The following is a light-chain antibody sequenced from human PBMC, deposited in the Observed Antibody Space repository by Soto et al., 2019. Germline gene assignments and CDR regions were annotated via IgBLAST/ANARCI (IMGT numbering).Light chain of an antibody. V-gene: IGKV3-20*01. CDR1: QSVRNNY. CDR3: KKYGGDPPIT. CDR2: QAG. Sequence: EIVFAQSPGTLSLSPGERATLSCRASQSVRNNYLAWYQLRPGQAPRLLMFQAGNRAAGIPDRFSGSGSGTDFTLIISRLEPEDFAVYYCKKYGGDPPITFGQGTRLQIK. J-gene: IGKJ5*01.